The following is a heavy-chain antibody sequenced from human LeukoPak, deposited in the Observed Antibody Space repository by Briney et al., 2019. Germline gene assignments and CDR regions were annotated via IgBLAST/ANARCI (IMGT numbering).Heavy chain of an antibody. CDR3: ALVMVYAMGASDI. CDR2: IKHNGGEK. CDR1: GFTFTDYF. Sequence: GGSLRLSCVASGFTFTDYFMSWVRQAPGKGLEWVASIKHNGGEKYYVDSVKGRFTISRDNAKNSLYLQMNSLRAEDTAVYYCALVMVYAMGASDIWGQGTMVTVSS. V-gene: IGHV3-7*03. D-gene: IGHD2-8*01. J-gene: IGHJ3*02.